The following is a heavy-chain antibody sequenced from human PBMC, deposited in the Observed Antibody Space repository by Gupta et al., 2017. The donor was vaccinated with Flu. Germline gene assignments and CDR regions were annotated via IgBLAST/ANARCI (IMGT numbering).Heavy chain of an antibody. D-gene: IGHD4-17*01. CDR2: ISYDGGSI. CDR1: GFSFSSYA. CDR3: AGYGDFAS. Sequence: QEQLVESGGGVVKPGRSLRLSCAASGFSFSSYAMYWVRQAPGKGLEWVAVISYDGGSIDYEDSVKGRFTISRDNSKNTLYLQMNSLRADDTAVYYCAGYGDFASWGQGALGHRLL. J-gene: IGHJ4*02. V-gene: IGHV3-30-3*01.